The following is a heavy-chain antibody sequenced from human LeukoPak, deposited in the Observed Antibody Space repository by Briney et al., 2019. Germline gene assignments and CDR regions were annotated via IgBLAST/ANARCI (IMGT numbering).Heavy chain of an antibody. D-gene: IGHD2-2*01. CDR1: TVTVSSMY. V-gene: IGHV3-66*01. J-gene: IGHJ4*02. Sequence: GGSLRLSCAIPTVTVSSMYMSWVRQAPGGGLEWVSIIYNGGSIYNADSVKCRFSISRDTVKNTLHLQMNSLRAEDTAVYYCAIVARNCSFTDCYSTDHWGQGTLVTVAS. CDR2: IYNGGSI. CDR3: AIVARNCSFTDCYSTDH.